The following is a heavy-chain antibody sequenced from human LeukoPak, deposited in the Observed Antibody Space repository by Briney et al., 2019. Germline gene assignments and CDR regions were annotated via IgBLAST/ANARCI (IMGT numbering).Heavy chain of an antibody. CDR1: GFTFSSYS. CDR3: AREHSSGWPTDY. CDR2: ISSSGSTI. Sequence: GGSLRLSCAASGFTFSSYSMNWVRQAPGKGLEWVSYISSSGSTIYYADSVKGRFTISRDNAKNSLYLQMNSLRAEDTAVYYCAREHSSGWPTDYWGQGTLVTVSS. D-gene: IGHD6-19*01. V-gene: IGHV3-48*04. J-gene: IGHJ4*02.